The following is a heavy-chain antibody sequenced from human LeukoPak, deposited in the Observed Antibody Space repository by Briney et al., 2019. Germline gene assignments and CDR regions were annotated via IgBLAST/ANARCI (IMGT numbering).Heavy chain of an antibody. Sequence: GGSLRLSCAASGFTFSSYAMHWVRQAPGKGLEWVAVISYDGSNKYYADSVKGRFTISRDNSKNTLYLQMNSLRAEDTAVYYCARDLGGSRDNWGQGTLVTVSS. CDR2: ISYDGSNK. D-gene: IGHD3-16*01. V-gene: IGHV3-30-3*01. CDR3: ARDLGGSRDN. CDR1: GFTFSSYA. J-gene: IGHJ4*02.